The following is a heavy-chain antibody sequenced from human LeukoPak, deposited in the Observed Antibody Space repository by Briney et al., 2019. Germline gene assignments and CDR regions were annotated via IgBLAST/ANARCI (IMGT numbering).Heavy chain of an antibody. D-gene: IGHD3-22*01. CDR1: GGSFSGYY. Sequence: SETLSPTCAVYGGSFSGYYWSWIRQPPGKGLEWIGEINHSGSTNYNPSLKSRVTISVDTSKNQFSLKLSSVTAADTAVYYCARPYYYDSRIDPWGQGILVTVSS. CDR3: ARPYYYDSRIDP. V-gene: IGHV4-34*01. J-gene: IGHJ5*02. CDR2: INHSGST.